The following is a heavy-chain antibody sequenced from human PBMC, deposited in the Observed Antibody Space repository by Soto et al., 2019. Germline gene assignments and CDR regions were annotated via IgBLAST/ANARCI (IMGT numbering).Heavy chain of an antibody. CDR2: IWYDGSNK. D-gene: IGHD6-6*01. V-gene: IGHV3-33*01. CDR3: ARDATGSSSSDWFAP. J-gene: IGHJ5*02. CDR1: GFTFSSYG. Sequence: QVQLVESGGGVVQPGRSLRLSCAASGFTFSSYGMHWVRQAPGKGLEWVAVIWYDGSNKYYADSVKGRFTISRYNSKNTLYLQMTSLRAEDTAVYYCARDATGSSSSDWFAPWGQGTLVTVCS.